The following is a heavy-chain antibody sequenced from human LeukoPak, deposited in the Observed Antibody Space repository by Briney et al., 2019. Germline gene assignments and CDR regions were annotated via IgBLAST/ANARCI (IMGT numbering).Heavy chain of an antibody. CDR3: ARGDGHSGSAYFDY. D-gene: IGHD3-10*01. J-gene: IGHJ4*02. CDR1: GGSIGSYY. V-gene: IGHV4-59*01. CDR2: IYYSGST. Sequence: SETLSLTCTVSGGSIGSYYWSWIRQPPGKGLEWIGYIYYSGSTNYNPSLKSRVTISVDTSKNQFSLKLSSVTAADTAVYYCARGDGHSGSAYFDYWGQGTLVTVSS.